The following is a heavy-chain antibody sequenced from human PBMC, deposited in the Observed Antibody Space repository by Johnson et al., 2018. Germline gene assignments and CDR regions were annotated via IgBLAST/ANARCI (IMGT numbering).Heavy chain of an antibody. CDR1: GFTFSDSS. D-gene: IGHD1-26*01. V-gene: IGHV3-48*02. CDR3: ARQYRGVGDYFYYYGMDV. Sequence: QLVESGGGLVQPGGSLRLSCAASGFTFSDSSVNWVRQAPGRGLEWIAHIWTAPGTVHYADSVKGRFTISRDNAKNSFYLQMNGLRDEDTAIYYCARQYRGVGDYFYYYGMDVWGQGTTVTVSS. J-gene: IGHJ6*02. CDR2: IWTAPGTV.